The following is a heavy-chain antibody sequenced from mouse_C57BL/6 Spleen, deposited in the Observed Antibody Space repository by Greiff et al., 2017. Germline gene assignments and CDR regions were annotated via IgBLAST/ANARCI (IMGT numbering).Heavy chain of an antibody. CDR1: GYAFSSSW. D-gene: IGHD2-5*01. Sequence: QVQLQQSGPELVKPGASVKISCKASGYAFSSSWMNWVKQRPGKGLEWIGRIYPGDGDTNYNGKFKGKATLTADKSSSTAYMQLSSLTSEDSAVYFCAREYYSNYGWFAYWGQATLVTVSA. V-gene: IGHV1-82*01. CDR3: AREYYSNYGWFAY. CDR2: IYPGDGDT. J-gene: IGHJ3*01.